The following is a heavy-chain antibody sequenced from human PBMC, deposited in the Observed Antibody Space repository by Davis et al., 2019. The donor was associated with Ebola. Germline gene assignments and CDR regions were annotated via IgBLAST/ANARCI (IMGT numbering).Heavy chain of an antibody. CDR2: IYRDGRT. CDR3: ARHAYGDFWYFDL. V-gene: IGHV3-66*04. D-gene: IGHD4-17*01. J-gene: IGHJ2*01. Sequence: GGSLRLSCAASGFTVSDKYMSWVRQAPGKGLEWVSVIYRDGRTYYADSVKGRFTISRDNSKNTLYLQMNSLRAEDTAVYYCARHAYGDFWYFDLWGRGTRVTVSS. CDR1: GFTVSDKY.